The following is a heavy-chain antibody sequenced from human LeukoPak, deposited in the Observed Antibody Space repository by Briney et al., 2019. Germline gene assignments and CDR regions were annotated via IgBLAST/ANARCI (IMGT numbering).Heavy chain of an antibody. CDR3: ARGLYCSGGSCYRPFDY. Sequence: SETLSLTCAVYGGSFSGYYWSWIRQPPGKGLEWIGEINHSGSTNYNPSLKSRVTISVDTFKNQFSLKLSSVTAADTAVYYCARGLYCSGGSCYRPFDYWGQGTLVTVSS. J-gene: IGHJ4*02. V-gene: IGHV4-34*01. D-gene: IGHD2-15*01. CDR1: GGSFSGYY. CDR2: INHSGST.